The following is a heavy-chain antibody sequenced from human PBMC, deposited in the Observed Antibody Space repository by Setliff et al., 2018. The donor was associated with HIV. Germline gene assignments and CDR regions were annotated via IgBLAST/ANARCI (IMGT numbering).Heavy chain of an antibody. CDR1: GFTFSDYY. J-gene: IGHJ6*02. V-gene: IGHV3-11*04. CDR3: AKDLQTYYYDSSGSPYYGMDF. Sequence: GGSLRLSCAASGFTFSDYYMSWIRQAPGKGREWILYISSGNDIIYYADSVKGRFTISRDNAKNSLYLQMNSLRAEDTAVYYCAKDLQTYYYDSSGSPYYGMDFWGRGTLVTVSS. D-gene: IGHD3-22*01. CDR2: ISSGNDII.